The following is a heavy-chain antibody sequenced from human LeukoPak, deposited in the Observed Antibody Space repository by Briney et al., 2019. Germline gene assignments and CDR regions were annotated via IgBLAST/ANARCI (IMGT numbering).Heavy chain of an antibody. CDR3: ATVTVVVPAAIRYFDL. CDR2: IYHSGST. D-gene: IGHD2-2*01. CDR1: GGSISSSNW. V-gene: IGHV4-4*02. J-gene: IGHJ2*01. Sequence: SETLSLTCAVSGGSISSSNWWSGVRPPPGKGLEWIGEIYHSGSTNYNPSLKSRVTVSVDKSKNQFSLKLSSVTAADTAVYYCATVTVVVPAAIRYFDLWGRGTLVTVSS.